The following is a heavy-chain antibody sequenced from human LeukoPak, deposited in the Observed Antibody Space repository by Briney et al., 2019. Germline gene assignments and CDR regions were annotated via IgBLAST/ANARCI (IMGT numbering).Heavy chain of an antibody. V-gene: IGHV3-53*01. CDR1: GFIVSTSY. CDR2: IYSNGDT. J-gene: IGHJ6*02. Sequence: GGSLRLSCAASGFIVSTSYMTWVRQAPEKGLEWVSVIYSNGDTYYADSVKGRFTISRDNSKNSVYLQMNSLRAEDTAVYYCARAMDVWGQGTTVTVSS. CDR3: ARAMDV.